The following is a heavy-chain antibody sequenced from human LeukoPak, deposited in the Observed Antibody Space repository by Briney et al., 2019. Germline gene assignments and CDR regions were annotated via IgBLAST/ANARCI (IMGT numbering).Heavy chain of an antibody. CDR1: GGSISSGSYY. CDR2: IYTSGST. Sequence: SQTLSLTCTVSGGSISSGSYYWSWTRQPAGKGLEWIGRIYTSGSTNYNPSLKSRVTISVDTSKNQFSLKLSSVTAADTAVYYCARDRLDAFDIWGQGTMVTVSS. V-gene: IGHV4-61*02. J-gene: IGHJ3*02. CDR3: ARDRLDAFDI.